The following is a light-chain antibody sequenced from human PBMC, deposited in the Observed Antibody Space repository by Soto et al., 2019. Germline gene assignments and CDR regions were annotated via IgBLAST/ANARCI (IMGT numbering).Light chain of an antibody. J-gene: IGKJ1*01. V-gene: IGKV1-5*01. CDR1: QTINNW. CDR2: HAS. Sequence: DIQMTQSPSTLSASIGDRVTITCRASQTINNWLAWYQQKPGKAPNLLIYHASNLETGVTSRFSGSAFGTEFTLTISSLKPDDFATYYCQHYNSYPWTVGQGTKVEIK. CDR3: QHYNSYPWT.